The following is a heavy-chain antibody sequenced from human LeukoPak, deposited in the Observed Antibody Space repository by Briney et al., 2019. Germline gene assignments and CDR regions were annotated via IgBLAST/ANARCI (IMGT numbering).Heavy chain of an antibody. Sequence: SETLSLTCAVYGGSFSGYYGSWIRQPQGKGLEWLREINHSGSTNYNPSLKSRVTISVDTSKNQFSLKLSSVTAADTAVYYCARWGSGWYYFDYWGQGTLVTVSS. D-gene: IGHD6-19*01. J-gene: IGHJ4*02. V-gene: IGHV4-34*01. CDR1: GGSFSGYY. CDR2: INHSGST. CDR3: ARWGSGWYYFDY.